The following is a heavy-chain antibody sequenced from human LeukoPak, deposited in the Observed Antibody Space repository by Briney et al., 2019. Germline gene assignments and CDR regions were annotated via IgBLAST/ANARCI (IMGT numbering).Heavy chain of an antibody. CDR1: GFTFDDYG. Sequence: GGSLRLSCAASGFTFDDYGMSWVRQAPGKGLEWVSGINWNGGSTGYADSVKGRFSISRDNSKNALYLQVNGLRTEDTAVYYCAKDRLLNCRGDCYIFDYWGQGTVVTVSS. CDR3: AKDRLLNCRGDCYIFDY. J-gene: IGHJ4*02. D-gene: IGHD2-21*02. V-gene: IGHV3-20*04. CDR2: INWNGGST.